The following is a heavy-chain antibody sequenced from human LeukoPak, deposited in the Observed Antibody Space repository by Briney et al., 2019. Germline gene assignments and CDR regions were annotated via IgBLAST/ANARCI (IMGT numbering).Heavy chain of an antibody. D-gene: IGHD2-15*01. J-gene: IGHJ6*04. CDR2: IYYSGST. Sequence: SETLSLTCTVSGGSISSYYWSWIRQPPGKGLEWIGYIYYSGSTNYNPSLKSRVTISVDTSKNQLSLKLSSVTAADTAVYYCARGYCSGGSCYFDYYYGMDVWGKGTTVTVSS. CDR3: ARGYCSGGSCYFDYYYGMDV. V-gene: IGHV4-59*01. CDR1: GGSISSYY.